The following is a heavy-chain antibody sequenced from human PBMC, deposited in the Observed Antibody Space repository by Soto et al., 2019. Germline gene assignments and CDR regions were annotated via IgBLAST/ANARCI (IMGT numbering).Heavy chain of an antibody. D-gene: IGHD3-10*01. CDR2: IKQDGSEK. CDR1: RFTFSSYW. CDR3: AREVGVYYVSGKRRNHYSYYSYMDV. V-gene: IGHV3-7*01. Sequence: HPGGSLRLSCAASRFTFSSYWMSWVRQAPGKGLEWVANIKQDGSEKYYVDSVKGRFTISRDNAKNSLYLQMNSLRAEDTAVYYSAREVGVYYVSGKRRNHYSYYSYMDVGGKGTTATVPS. J-gene: IGHJ6*03.